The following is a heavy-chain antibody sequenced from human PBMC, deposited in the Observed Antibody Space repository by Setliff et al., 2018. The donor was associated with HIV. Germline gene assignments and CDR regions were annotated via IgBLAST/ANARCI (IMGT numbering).Heavy chain of an antibody. CDR1: GGSITDENSW. J-gene: IGHJ5*02. Sequence: LSLTCTVSGGSITDENSWWAWIRQPAGKRPECLGLIYIRGGTDYNPSLKSRVTISLDTSRNQFSLNLTSVTAADTAVYYCAVDHVTNIAESGYGYTRIDPWGQGIPVTVSS. CDR2: IYIRGGT. D-gene: IGHD6-19*01. V-gene: IGHV4-61*02. CDR3: AVDHVTNIAESGYGYTRIDP.